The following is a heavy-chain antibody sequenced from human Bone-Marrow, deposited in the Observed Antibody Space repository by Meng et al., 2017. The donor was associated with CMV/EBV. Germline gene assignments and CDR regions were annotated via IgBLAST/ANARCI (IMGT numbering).Heavy chain of an antibody. J-gene: IGHJ4*02. Sequence: GESLKISCAASGFTFSSYWMSWVRQAPGKGLEWVANIKQDGSEKYYVDSVKGRFTISRDNAKNSLYLQMNSLRAEDTALYYCARVGVIFGVVIPPYYFDYWGQGTLVTVSS. V-gene: IGHV3-7*03. CDR3: ARVGVIFGVVIPPYYFDY. D-gene: IGHD3-3*01. CDR1: GFTFSSYW. CDR2: IKQDGSEK.